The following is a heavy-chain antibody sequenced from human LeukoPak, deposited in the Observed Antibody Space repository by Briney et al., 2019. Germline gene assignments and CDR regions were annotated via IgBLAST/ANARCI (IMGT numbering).Heavy chain of an antibody. D-gene: IGHD2-15*01. CDR3: AREGHGLLSKHLHY. V-gene: IGHV1-2*02. CDR2: INPNRGGT. CDR1: GYTFTGYY. J-gene: IGHJ4*02. Sequence: ASVKVSCEASGYTFTGYYMHWVRQAPGQGVEWRGCINPNRGGTNYAQKFQGRVTMTRDTSISRAYMDLSSLPSDDTAIYSCAREGHGLLSKHLHYCGQGTLLTDPS.